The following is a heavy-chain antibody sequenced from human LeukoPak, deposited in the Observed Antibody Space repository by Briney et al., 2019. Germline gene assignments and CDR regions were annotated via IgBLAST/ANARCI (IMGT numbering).Heavy chain of an antibody. CDR3: AKVDSSGWPYFDY. V-gene: IGHV3-9*01. D-gene: IGHD6-19*01. CDR2: ISWNSGSI. Sequence: GGSLRLSCAASGFTFDDYAMHWVRQAPGKGLEWASGISWNSGSIGYADSVKGRFTISRDNAKNSLYLQMNSLRAEDTALYYCAKVDSSGWPYFDYWGQGTLVTVSS. CDR1: GFTFDDYA. J-gene: IGHJ4*02.